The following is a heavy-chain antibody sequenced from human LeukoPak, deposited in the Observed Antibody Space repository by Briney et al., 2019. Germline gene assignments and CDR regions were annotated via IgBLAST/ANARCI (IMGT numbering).Heavy chain of an antibody. D-gene: IGHD3-10*01. Sequence: ASVKVSCKASGYSFTSYYMHWVRQAPGQGLEWMGIINPSGGSTSYAQKFQGRVTMTRDTSTSTVYMELSSLRSEDTAVYYCARDYGAAAEYFQHWGQGTLVTASS. CDR3: ARDYGAAAEYFQH. V-gene: IGHV1-46*01. CDR1: GYSFTSYY. J-gene: IGHJ1*01. CDR2: INPSGGST.